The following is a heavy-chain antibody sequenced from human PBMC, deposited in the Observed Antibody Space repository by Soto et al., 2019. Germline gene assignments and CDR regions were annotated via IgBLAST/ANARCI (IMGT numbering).Heavy chain of an antibody. V-gene: IGHV3-21*01. CDR1: GFTFSSYS. J-gene: IGHJ4*02. Sequence: GGSLRLSCAASGFTFSSYSMNWVRRAPGKGLEWVSSISSSSSYIYYADSVKGRFTISRDNAKNSLYLQMNSLRAEDTAVYYCARGEIVGATSITELTDDYWGQGTLVTVSS. D-gene: IGHD1-26*01. CDR2: ISSSSSYI. CDR3: ARGEIVGATSITELTDDY.